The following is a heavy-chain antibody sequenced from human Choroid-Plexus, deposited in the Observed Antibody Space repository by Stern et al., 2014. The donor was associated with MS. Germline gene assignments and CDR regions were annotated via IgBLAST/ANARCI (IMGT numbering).Heavy chain of an antibody. D-gene: IGHD2/OR15-2a*01. Sequence: QVQLVESGGGVVQPGRPLILSCVASGFTFGSCAMHWVRQAPGKGLEWVAGVSYDGINKYYAYSVKGRFTISRDNSQNTLYMQMSSLRPEDTAVYYCAKDRQYLSFFFDHWGQGSLVTVSS. CDR3: AKDRQYLSFFFDH. V-gene: IGHV3-30*18. J-gene: IGHJ5*02. CDR2: VSYDGINK. CDR1: GFTFGSCA.